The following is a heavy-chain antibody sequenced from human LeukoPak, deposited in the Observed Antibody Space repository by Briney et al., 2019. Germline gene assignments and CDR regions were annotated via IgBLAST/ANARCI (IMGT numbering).Heavy chain of an antibody. CDR2: INPNSGGT. D-gene: IGHD6-19*01. V-gene: IGHV1-2*02. Sequence: SVKVSCKASGYTFTGYYIHWGRQAPGHGLEWMGWINPNSGGTNYALKFQGRVTMTRDTYISTAYMELSRVRSDDTAVYYCERPLQWLVKLTLNYWGQGTLVTVSS. CDR1: GYTFTGYY. CDR3: ERPLQWLVKLTLNY. J-gene: IGHJ4*02.